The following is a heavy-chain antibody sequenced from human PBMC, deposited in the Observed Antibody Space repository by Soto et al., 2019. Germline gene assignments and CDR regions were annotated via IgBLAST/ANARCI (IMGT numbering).Heavy chain of an antibody. Sequence: EVQLVESGGGLVEPGGSLRLSCAASGFTFSSYSMNWVRQAPGKGLEWVSSISSSSSYIYYADSVKGRFTISRDNAKNSLYLQMNRLRAEATAVYYCARDSGGWFGELSPLDYWGQGTLVTVSS. CDR2: ISSSSSYI. J-gene: IGHJ4*02. V-gene: IGHV3-21*01. D-gene: IGHD3-10*01. CDR3: ARDSGGWFGELSPLDY. CDR1: GFTFSSYS.